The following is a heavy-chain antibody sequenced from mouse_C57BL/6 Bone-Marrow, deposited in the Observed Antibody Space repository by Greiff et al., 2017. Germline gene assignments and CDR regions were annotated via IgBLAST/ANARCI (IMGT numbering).Heavy chain of an antibody. D-gene: IGHD2-3*01. Sequence: ESGPGLVKPSQSLSLTCSVTGYSITSGYYWNWIRQFPGNKLEWMGYISYDGSNNYNPSLKNRISITRDTSKNQFFLKLNSVTTEDTATYYGARARIYDVYSWFAYWGQGTLVTVSA. J-gene: IGHJ3*01. CDR3: ARARIYDVYSWFAY. V-gene: IGHV3-6*01. CDR1: GYSITSGYY. CDR2: ISYDGSN.